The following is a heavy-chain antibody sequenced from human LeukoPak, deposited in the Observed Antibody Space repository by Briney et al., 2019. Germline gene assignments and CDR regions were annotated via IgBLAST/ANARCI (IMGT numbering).Heavy chain of an antibody. V-gene: IGHV1-69*04. CDR3: AREKDGDYKGINWFDP. D-gene: IGHD4-17*01. Sequence: GASVKVSCKASGGTFSSYTTSWVRQAPGQGLEWMGRIIPILGIANYAQKFQGRVTITADKSTSTAYMELSSLRSEDTAVYYCAREKDGDYKGINWFDPWGQGTLVTVSS. CDR1: GGTFSSYT. CDR2: IIPILGIA. J-gene: IGHJ5*02.